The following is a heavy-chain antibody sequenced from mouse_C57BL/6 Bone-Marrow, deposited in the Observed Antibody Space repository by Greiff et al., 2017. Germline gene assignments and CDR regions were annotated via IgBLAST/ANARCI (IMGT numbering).Heavy chain of an antibody. D-gene: IGHD1-1*01. Sequence: QVQLQQPGAELVRPGSSVKLSCKASGYTFTSYWLHWVKQRPIQGLEWIGNIDPSDSETHYNQKFKDKATLTVDKYSRTAYMQLSSLTSEDSAVYYCARVGTTVRGYAMYDRGQGTSVTVS. CDR3: ARVGTTVRGYAMYD. CDR2: IDPSDSET. V-gene: IGHV1-52*01. J-gene: IGHJ4*01. CDR1: GYTFTSYW.